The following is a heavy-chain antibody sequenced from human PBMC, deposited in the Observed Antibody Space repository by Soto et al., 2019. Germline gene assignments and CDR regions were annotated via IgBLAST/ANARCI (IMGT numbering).Heavy chain of an antibody. CDR3: AKDGVRYFDWSLGFFDY. J-gene: IGHJ4*02. CDR1: GFTFSSYA. Sequence: GSLRLSCAASGFTFSSYAMSWVRQAPGKGLEWVSAISGSGGSTYYADSVKGRFTISRDNSKNTLYLQMNSLRAEDTAVYYCAKDGVRYFDWSLGFFDYWGQGTLVTVSS. CDR2: ISGSGGST. D-gene: IGHD3-9*01. V-gene: IGHV3-23*01.